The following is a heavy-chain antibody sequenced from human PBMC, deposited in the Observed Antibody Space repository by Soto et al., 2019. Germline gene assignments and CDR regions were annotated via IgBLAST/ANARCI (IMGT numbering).Heavy chain of an antibody. Sequence: GGSLRLSCAASGFTFNSYAMNWVRQAPGKGLAWVSAIGTDGNTYYANSVKGRFTISRDNSRATLYLQMNSLRVEDTALYYCVRKYPGTRPFDYWGQGTLVTVSS. CDR3: VRKYPGTRPFDY. V-gene: IGHV3-23*01. D-gene: IGHD2-2*01. CDR1: GFTFNSYA. CDR2: IGTDGNT. J-gene: IGHJ4*01.